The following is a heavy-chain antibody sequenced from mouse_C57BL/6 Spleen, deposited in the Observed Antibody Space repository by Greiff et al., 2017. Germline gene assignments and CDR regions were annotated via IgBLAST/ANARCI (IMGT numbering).Heavy chain of an antibody. V-gene: IGHV1-52*01. CDR1: GYTFTSYW. J-gene: IGHJ3*01. D-gene: IGHD2-12*01. CDR3: AKSGPNSPWFAY. CDR2: IDPSDSET. Sequence: VQLQQPGAELVRPGSSVKLSCKASGYTFTSYWMHWVKQRPIQGLEWIGNIDPSDSETHYNQKFKDKATLTVDKSSSTAYMQLSRLTSEDSAVYYCAKSGPNSPWFAYWGQGTLVTVSA.